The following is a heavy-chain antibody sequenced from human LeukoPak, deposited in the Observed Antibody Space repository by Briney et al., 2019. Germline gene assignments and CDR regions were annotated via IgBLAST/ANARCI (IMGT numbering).Heavy chain of an antibody. CDR2: ISSSGSTI. J-gene: IGHJ6*02. CDR3: ARAPDYYDSSGQRYYYYGMDV. D-gene: IGHD3-22*01. V-gene: IGHV3-11*01. Sequence: GGSLRLSCAASGFTFSDYYMSWIRQAPGKGLEWVSYISSSGSTIYYADSVKGRFTISRDNSKNTLYLQMNSLRAEDTAVYYCARAPDYYDSSGQRYYYYGMDVWGQGTTVTVSS. CDR1: GFTFSDYY.